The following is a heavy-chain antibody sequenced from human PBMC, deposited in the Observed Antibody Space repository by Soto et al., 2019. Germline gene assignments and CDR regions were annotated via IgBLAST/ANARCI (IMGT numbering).Heavy chain of an antibody. Sequence: GGSLRLSCAASGFTLSSYSMNWVRQAPGKGLEWVSYISSSSSTIYYADSVKGRFIISRDNAKNSLYLQMNSLRDEDTAVYYCARLGILYYYDSSGYSQGAVYWGQGTLVTVSS. CDR3: ARLGILYYYDSSGYSQGAVY. J-gene: IGHJ4*02. CDR2: ISSSSSTI. CDR1: GFTLSSYS. D-gene: IGHD3-22*01. V-gene: IGHV3-48*02.